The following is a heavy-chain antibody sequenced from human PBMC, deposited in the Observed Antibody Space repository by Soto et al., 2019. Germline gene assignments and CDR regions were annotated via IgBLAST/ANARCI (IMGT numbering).Heavy chain of an antibody. CDR3: VRAAGYSGNDYVYYYGMDV. J-gene: IGHJ6*02. V-gene: IGHV3-33*01. D-gene: IGHD5-12*01. CDR2: VWYDGGNK. CDR1: GFTFSSYG. Sequence: QVQLVESGGGVVQPGRSLRLSCAASGFTFSSYGMHWVRQAPGKGLEWVALVWYDGGNKYYADSVKGRFTISQDNSKDTLYLHMHSLIDEDTAVYYCVRAAGYSGNDYVYYYGMDVWGQGTTVTVSS.